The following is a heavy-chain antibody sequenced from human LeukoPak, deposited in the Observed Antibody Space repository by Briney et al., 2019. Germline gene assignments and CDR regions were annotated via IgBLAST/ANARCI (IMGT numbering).Heavy chain of an antibody. CDR3: ARHPGRLFDY. J-gene: IGHJ4*02. Sequence: SGTLALTCAVSGASISSSNWWSWVRQPPGKGLEWIGEIYHSGSTNYNPSLKSRVTLSVEKSKNQFSLNLSSVTAADTAVYYCARHPGRLFDYWGQGTLVTVSS. V-gene: IGHV4-4*02. CDR1: GASISSSNW. CDR2: IYHSGST.